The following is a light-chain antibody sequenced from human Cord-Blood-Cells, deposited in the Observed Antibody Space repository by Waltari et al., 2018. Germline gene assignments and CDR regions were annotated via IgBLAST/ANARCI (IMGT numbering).Light chain of an antibody. J-gene: IGLJ3*02. CDR3: CSYAGSSTPYWV. V-gene: IGLV2-23*01. CDR1: SSDVGSYNL. Sequence: QSALTQPASVSGSPGQSITISCTGTSSDVGSYNLVSWYQQHPGKAPKLMIYEGSKRPSGVSNRFSGSKSGNPASLTISGLQAEDEADYYCCSYAGSSTPYWVFGGGTKLTVL. CDR2: EGS.